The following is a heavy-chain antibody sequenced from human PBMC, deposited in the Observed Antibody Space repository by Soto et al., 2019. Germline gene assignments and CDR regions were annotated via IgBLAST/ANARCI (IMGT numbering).Heavy chain of an antibody. CDR3: ARFDRYYGDYVWAFDI. CDR1: GFTFSSYS. D-gene: IGHD4-17*01. J-gene: IGHJ3*02. V-gene: IGHV3-21*01. CDR2: ISSSSSYI. Sequence: GGSLRLSCAASGFTFSSYSMNWVRQAPGKGLEWVSSISSSSSYIYYADSVKGRFTISRDNAKNSLYLQMNSLRAEDTAVYYCARFDRYYGDYVWAFDIWGQGTMVTVSS.